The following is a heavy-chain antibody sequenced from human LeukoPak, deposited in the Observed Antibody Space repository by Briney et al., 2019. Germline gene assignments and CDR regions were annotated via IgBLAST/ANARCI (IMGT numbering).Heavy chain of an antibody. V-gene: IGHV4-4*02. J-gene: IGHJ4*02. D-gene: IGHD1-14*01. CDR3: AREIVGGFNPGAY. CDR1: LDSTTSNF. Sequence: PSETLSLTCTVSLDSTTSNFWSWVRQPPGKGLEWIGEIHRSGSTNYNPSLQSRVTISIDRSKNQIALELSSMTAADTAVYYCAREIVGGFNPGAYWGQGTLVTVSS. CDR2: IHRSGST.